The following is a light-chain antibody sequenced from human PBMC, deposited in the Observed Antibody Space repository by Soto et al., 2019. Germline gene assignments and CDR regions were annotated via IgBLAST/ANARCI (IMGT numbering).Light chain of an antibody. CDR3: FQALQAPQT. Sequence: IVMTQSPLSLPVTPGEPASISCRSSQSLLHSNGYNYLDWYLQKPGQSPQLLIYLGSNRASGVPDRLSGSGSGTDFTLNISRVEAEDVGVYYCFQALQAPQTFGQGTKVEIK. CDR1: QSLLHSNGYNY. CDR2: LGS. J-gene: IGKJ1*01. V-gene: IGKV2-28*01.